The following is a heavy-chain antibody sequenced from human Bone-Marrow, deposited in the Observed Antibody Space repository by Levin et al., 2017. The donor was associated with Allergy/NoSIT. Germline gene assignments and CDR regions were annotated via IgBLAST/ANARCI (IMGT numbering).Heavy chain of an antibody. Sequence: GGSLRLSCAASGFTISSNYMSWVRQAPGKGLEWVSVIYSGGSTYYADSVKGRFTISRDNSKNTLYLQMNSLRAEDTAVYYCASTAFSSSSDAFDIWGQGTMVTVSS. CDR3: ASTAFSSSSDAFDI. J-gene: IGHJ3*02. V-gene: IGHV3-53*01. D-gene: IGHD6-6*01. CDR2: IYSGGST. CDR1: GFTISSNY.